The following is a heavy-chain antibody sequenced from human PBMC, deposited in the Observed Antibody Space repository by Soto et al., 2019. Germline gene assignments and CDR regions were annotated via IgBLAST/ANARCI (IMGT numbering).Heavy chain of an antibody. CDR3: AKGGSGSYSNAFDI. CDR1: GGSISSSSYY. J-gene: IGHJ3*02. V-gene: IGHV4-39*01. CDR2: IYYSGST. Sequence: PSETRSLTCTVSGGSISSSSYYWGWIRQPPGKGLEWIGSIYYSGSTYYNPSLKSRVTISVDTSKNQFSLKLSSVTAADTAVYYCAKGGSGSYSNAFDIWGQGTMVTVSS. D-gene: IGHD3-10*01.